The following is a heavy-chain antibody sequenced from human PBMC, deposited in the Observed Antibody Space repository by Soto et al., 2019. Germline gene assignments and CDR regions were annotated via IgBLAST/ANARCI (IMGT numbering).Heavy chain of an antibody. D-gene: IGHD6-6*01. CDR1: GFTFSSYA. J-gene: IGHJ3*02. CDR3: VKDRGSSPYHDAFDI. Sequence: GGSLRLSCSASGFTFSSYAMHWVRQAPGKGLEYVSAISRNGGSTYYADSVKGRFTISRDNSKNTLYLQMSSLRAEDTAVYYCVKDRGSSPYHDAFDIWGQGTMVTVSS. CDR2: ISRNGGST. V-gene: IGHV3-64D*08.